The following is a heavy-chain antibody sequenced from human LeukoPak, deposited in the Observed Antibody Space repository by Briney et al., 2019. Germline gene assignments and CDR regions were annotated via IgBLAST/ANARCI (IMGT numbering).Heavy chain of an antibody. CDR3: ARGRGSYYYDSSGYGGY. V-gene: IGHV3-21*01. D-gene: IGHD3-22*01. Sequence: GGSLRLSCAASGFTFSSYSMNWVRQAPGKGLEWVSSISSSSSYIYYADSVKGRFTISRDNAKNSLYLQMNSLRAEDTAVYYCARGRGSYYYDSSGYGGYWGQRTLVTVSS. CDR2: ISSSSSYI. J-gene: IGHJ4*02. CDR1: GFTFSSYS.